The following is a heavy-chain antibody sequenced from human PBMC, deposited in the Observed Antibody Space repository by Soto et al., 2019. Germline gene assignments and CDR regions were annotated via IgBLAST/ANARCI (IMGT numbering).Heavy chain of an antibody. CDR1: GYTFTGYY. D-gene: IGHD4-4*01. CDR2: IIPHSGET. CDR3: ARETDDFTNGANDL. Sequence: ASMKFSFNASGYTFTGYYMHWVRQAPGQGLECMGWIIPHSGETNYAQKFQARVTLTRDTSISTAYMQLSGLTSDDTAVYYCARETDDFTNGANDLWGQVYLGTVSS. J-gene: IGHJ5*02. V-gene: IGHV1-2*02.